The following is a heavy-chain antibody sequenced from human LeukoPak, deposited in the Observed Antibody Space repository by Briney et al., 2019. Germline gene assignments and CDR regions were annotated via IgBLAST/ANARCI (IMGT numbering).Heavy chain of an antibody. CDR3: ARKWSHYYYYMDV. CDR2: INPSGGST. CDR1: GYTFTSYY. D-gene: IGHD2-15*01. Sequence: ASVKVSCKASGYTFTSYYMYWVRQAPGQGLEWMGIINPSGGSTNYAQKFQGRVTVTRDTSTSTVYMELSSLRSEDTAVYYCARKWSHYYYYMDVWGKGTTVTISS. V-gene: IGHV1-46*01. J-gene: IGHJ6*03.